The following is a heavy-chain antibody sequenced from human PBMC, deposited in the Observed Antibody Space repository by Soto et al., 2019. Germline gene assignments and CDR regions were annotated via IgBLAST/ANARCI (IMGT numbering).Heavy chain of an antibody. J-gene: IGHJ3*02. CDR1: GFTFSSYW. V-gene: IGHV3-7*01. Sequence: GGSLRLSCAASGFTFSSYWMSWVRQAPGKGLEGVANIKQDGSEKYYVDSVKGRFTISRDNSKNTLYLQMNSLRAEDTAVYYCAKDLPGSSGYSRGAFDIWGQGTMVTVSS. CDR3: AKDLPGSSGYSRGAFDI. CDR2: IKQDGSEK. D-gene: IGHD3-22*01.